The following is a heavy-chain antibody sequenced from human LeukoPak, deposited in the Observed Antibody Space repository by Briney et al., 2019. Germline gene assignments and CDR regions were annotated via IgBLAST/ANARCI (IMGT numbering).Heavy chain of an antibody. D-gene: IGHD3-22*01. CDR3: ARERDTYYYDSRGAFDI. Sequence: SVKVSCKASGGTFSSYAISWVRQAPGQGLEWMGRIIPILGIANYAQKFQGRVTITADKSTSTAYMELSSLRSEDTAVYYCARERDTYYYDSRGAFDIWGQGTMVTVSS. CDR2: IIPILGIA. V-gene: IGHV1-69*04. CDR1: GGTFSSYA. J-gene: IGHJ3*02.